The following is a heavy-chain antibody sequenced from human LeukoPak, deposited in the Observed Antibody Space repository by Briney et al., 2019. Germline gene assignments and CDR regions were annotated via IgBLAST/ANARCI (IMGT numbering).Heavy chain of an antibody. Sequence: QPGGSLRLSCAASGFTFSSYWMSWVRQAPGKGLEWVSYIKDDGSLKTYADSVKGRFTISRDNSKNSLYLQMSSLRAEDTATYYCARRFRDWGRGILVTVSA. J-gene: IGHJ4*02. CDR2: IKDDGSLK. CDR1: GFTFSSYW. V-gene: IGHV3-48*04. CDR3: ARRFRD. D-gene: IGHD5-24*01.